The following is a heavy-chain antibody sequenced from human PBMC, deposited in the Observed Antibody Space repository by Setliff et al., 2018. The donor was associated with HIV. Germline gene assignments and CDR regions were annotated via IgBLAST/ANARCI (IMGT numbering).Heavy chain of an antibody. CDR1: GYSLIALS. J-gene: IGHJ3*02. CDR2: FNREYGGT. D-gene: IGHD2-2*01. V-gene: IGHV1-24*01. Sequence: ASVKVSCKVSGYSLIALSMHWVRQTPGKGLEWMGRFNREYGGTIYSPNFQDRVTMTEDASTDTAYMELSSLTSEDTALYYCTRSHSTRDAFDIWGQGTMVTVSS. CDR3: TRSHSTRDAFDI.